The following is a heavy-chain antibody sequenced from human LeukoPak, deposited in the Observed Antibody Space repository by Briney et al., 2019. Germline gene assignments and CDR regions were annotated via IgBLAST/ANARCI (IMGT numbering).Heavy chain of an antibody. CDR2: IYPADSDT. J-gene: IGHJ6*03. V-gene: IGHV5-51*01. D-gene: IGHD5-12*01. CDR1: GYSFTSYW. CDR3: ARQPRRGRYYYSYMDV. Sequence: GESLKISCQGSGYSFTSYWIGWVRQMPRKGLEWMGIIYPADSDTRYSPSFQGQVTISADKSINTAYLQWSSLKASDTAMYYCARQPRRGRYYYSYMDVWGKGTTVTVSS.